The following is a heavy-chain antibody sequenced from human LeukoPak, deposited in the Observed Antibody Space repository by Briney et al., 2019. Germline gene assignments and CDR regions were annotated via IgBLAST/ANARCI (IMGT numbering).Heavy chain of an antibody. V-gene: IGHV3-30-3*01. J-gene: IGHJ4*02. D-gene: IGHD3-10*01. CDR1: GFTFSSYA. CDR3: ARDGVIGELFMLFVDY. CDR2: ISYDGSNK. Sequence: GGSLRLSCAASGFTFSSYAMHWVRQAPGKGLEWVAVISYDGSNKYYADSVKGRSTISRDNSKNTLYLQMNSLGAEDTAVYYCARDGVIGELFMLFVDYWGQGTLVTVSS.